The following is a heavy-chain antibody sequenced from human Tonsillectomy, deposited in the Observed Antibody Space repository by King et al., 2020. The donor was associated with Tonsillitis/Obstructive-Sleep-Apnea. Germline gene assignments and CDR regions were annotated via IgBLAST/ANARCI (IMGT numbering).Heavy chain of an antibody. Sequence: VQLQESGPGLVKPSETLSLTCTVSGGSISSYYWSWIRQPPGKGLEWIGYIYYSGSTNYNPSLKSRVTISVDTSKNQFSLKLSSVTAADTAVYYCARTGFWSGFKFGYWGRGTLVTVSS. CDR1: GGSISSYY. D-gene: IGHD3-3*01. V-gene: IGHV4-59*01. J-gene: IGHJ4*02. CDR2: IYYSGST. CDR3: ARTGFWSGFKFGY.